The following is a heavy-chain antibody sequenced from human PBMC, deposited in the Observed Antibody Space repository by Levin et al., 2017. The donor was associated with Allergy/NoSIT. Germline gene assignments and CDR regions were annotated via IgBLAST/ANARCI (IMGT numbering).Heavy chain of an antibody. J-gene: IGHJ4*02. D-gene: IGHD3-9*01. CDR1: GFTSSNFA. V-gene: IGHV3-30*04. CDR3: VRDQKFDILTGYFSYYFDF. Sequence: PGGSLRLSCVVSGFTSSNFAFHWVRQAPGKGLEWVAVISHDENIKYYSDSVKGRFTVSRDNSRNTLFLQMNSLRPEDTAVYYCVRDQKFDILTGYFSYYFDFWGQGTLVTVSS. CDR2: ISHDENIK.